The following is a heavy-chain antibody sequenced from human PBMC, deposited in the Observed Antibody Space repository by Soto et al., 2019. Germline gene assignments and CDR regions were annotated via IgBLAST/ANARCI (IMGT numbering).Heavy chain of an antibody. V-gene: IGHV3-30-3*01. Sequence: QVQLVESGGGVVQPGRSLRLSCAASGFTFSSYAMHWVRQAPGQGLEWVAVISYDGSNKYYADSVKGRFTISRDNSKNRLCLQINSMRAEDTAVYYCARDPMGRYYGSGSYYFDYWGQGTLVTVSS. CDR3: ARDPMGRYYGSGSYYFDY. CDR2: ISYDGSNK. CDR1: GFTFSSYA. J-gene: IGHJ4*02. D-gene: IGHD3-10*01.